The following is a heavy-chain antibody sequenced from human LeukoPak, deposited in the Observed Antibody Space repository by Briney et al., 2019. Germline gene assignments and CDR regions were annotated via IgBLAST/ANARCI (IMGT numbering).Heavy chain of an antibody. J-gene: IGHJ4*02. CDR2: ISSSSSYI. V-gene: IGHV3-21*01. CDR1: GFTFSSYS. Sequence: GGSLRLSCAASGFTFSSYSMNWVRQAPGKGLEWVSSISSSSSYIYYADSVKGRFTISRDNAKNSLYLQMNSLRAEDTAVYYCAREFETFGYSGAYWGQGTLVTVSS. D-gene: IGHD5-18*01. CDR3: AREFETFGYSGAY.